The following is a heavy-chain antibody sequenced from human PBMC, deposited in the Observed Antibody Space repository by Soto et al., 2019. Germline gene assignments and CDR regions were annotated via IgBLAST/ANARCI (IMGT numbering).Heavy chain of an antibody. CDR1: RYTLPSYA. J-gene: IGHJ3*02. Sequence: SMKVSRKGFRYTLPSYAMHWVGQAPGQRLEWMGWINAGNGNTKYSQKFQGRVTITRDTSASTAYMELSSLRSEDTAVYYCARGSYYDLWAFDIWGQGTMVTVSS. CDR3: ARGSYYDLWAFDI. V-gene: IGHV1-3*01. CDR2: INAGNGNT. D-gene: IGHD1-26*01.